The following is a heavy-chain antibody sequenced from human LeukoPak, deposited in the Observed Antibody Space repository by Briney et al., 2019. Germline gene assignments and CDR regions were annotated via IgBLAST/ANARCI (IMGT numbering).Heavy chain of an antibody. CDR2: VPPSGTT. CDR1: GHSITTGYF. Sequence: PSETLSLTCSVSGHSITTGYFWAWIRQSPRKGLEWIALVPPSGTTYYNPPLKSRVTISLDTSTNQLSLKLSSVTAADTAVYYCVTDVLLCGGNICNFFDPWGQGTLVTVSS. V-gene: IGHV4-38-2*02. CDR3: VTDVLLCGGNICNFFDP. J-gene: IGHJ5*01. D-gene: IGHD2-15*01.